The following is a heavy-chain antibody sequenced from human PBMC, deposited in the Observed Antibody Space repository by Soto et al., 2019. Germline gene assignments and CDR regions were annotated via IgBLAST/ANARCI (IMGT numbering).Heavy chain of an antibody. CDR2: IGWDGSVA. Sequence: EVKLLESGGVVVQPGGSLRLSCAASGFDFGDYTMYWVRQPPGKALEWVSLIGWDGSVAYYRDSVKGRFTISRDNKKNDLYLQMNSLTTEDTGLYYCVAGGETSGALDYWGQGTLVTVSS. CDR3: VAGGETSGALDY. J-gene: IGHJ4*02. CDR1: GFDFGDYT. D-gene: IGHD5-12*01. V-gene: IGHV3-43*01.